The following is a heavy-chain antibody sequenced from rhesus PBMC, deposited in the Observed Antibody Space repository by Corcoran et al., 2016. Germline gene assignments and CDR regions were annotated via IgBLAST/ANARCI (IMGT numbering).Heavy chain of an antibody. Sequence: QVQLVQSGPEVKQPGASVKVSCKASGYSFTTVGMNWVRQAPGQGLEWMGWMNTATGNPPYAQGVTEGFGFSLDTSVSTVYLQINGLKGEDTAVYYCVRYGGYSNYVWYFDLWGPGTPITISS. CDR1: GYSFTTVG. V-gene: IGHV7-193*02. J-gene: IGHJ2*01. CDR2: MNTATGNP. CDR3: VRYGGYSNYVWYFDL. D-gene: IGHD4-23*01.